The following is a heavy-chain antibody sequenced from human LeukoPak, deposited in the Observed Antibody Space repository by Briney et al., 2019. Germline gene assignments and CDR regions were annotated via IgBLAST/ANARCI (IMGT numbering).Heavy chain of an antibody. Sequence: SETLSLTCTVSGGSISSGSYYWSWIRQPAGEGLEWIGRIYTSGSTNYNPSLKSRVTMSVDTSKNQFSLKLSSVTAADTAVYYCARDSGPYGDYGWFDPWGQGTLVTVSS. J-gene: IGHJ5*02. CDR3: ARDSGPYGDYGWFDP. CDR2: IYTSGST. V-gene: IGHV4-61*02. D-gene: IGHD4-17*01. CDR1: GGSISSGSYY.